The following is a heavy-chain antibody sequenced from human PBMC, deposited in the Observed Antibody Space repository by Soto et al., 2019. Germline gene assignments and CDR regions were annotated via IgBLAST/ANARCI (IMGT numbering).Heavy chain of an antibody. CDR3: ATEGWVYYDFWSGYSDY. CDR1: GFTFSSYW. Sequence: PGGSLRLSCAASGFTFSSYWMSWVRQAPGKGLEWVANIKEDGSDMYYVDSVKGRFTISRDNAKNSLYLQMNSLRAEDTAVYYCATEGWVYYDFWSGYSDYWGQGTLVTVSS. CDR2: IKEDGSDM. V-gene: IGHV3-7*01. D-gene: IGHD3-3*01. J-gene: IGHJ4*02.